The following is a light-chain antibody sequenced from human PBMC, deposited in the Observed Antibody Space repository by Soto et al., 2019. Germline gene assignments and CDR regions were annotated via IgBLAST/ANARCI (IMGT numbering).Light chain of an antibody. CDR2: DAS. Sequence: DIQMTQSPSTLSGSVGDRVTITCRASQTISSWLAWYQQKPGKAPKLLIYDASSLESGVPSRFSGSGSGTEFTLTISSLQPDDFETYYCQQYNSYSGTFGQGTKVDIK. J-gene: IGKJ1*01. V-gene: IGKV1-5*01. CDR3: QQYNSYSGT. CDR1: QTISSW.